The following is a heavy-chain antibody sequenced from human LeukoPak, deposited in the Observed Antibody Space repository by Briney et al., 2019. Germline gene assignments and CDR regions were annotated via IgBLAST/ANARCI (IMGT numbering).Heavy chain of an antibody. D-gene: IGHD3-3*01. V-gene: IGHV4-39*07. J-gene: IGHJ3*02. Sequence: SETLSLTCTVSGGSISSSSYYWGWIRQPPGKGLEWVGSIYYSGGTYYNPSLKSRVTISVDTSKNQFSLKLSSVTAADTAVYYCASTYDFWSGYDAFDIWGQGTMVTVSS. CDR1: GGSISSSSYY. CDR3: ASTYDFWSGYDAFDI. CDR2: IYYSGGT.